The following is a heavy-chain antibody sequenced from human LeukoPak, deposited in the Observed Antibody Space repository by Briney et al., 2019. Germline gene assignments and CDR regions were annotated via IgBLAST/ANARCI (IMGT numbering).Heavy chain of an antibody. CDR2: ISSSSSTI. D-gene: IGHD5-18*01. CDR3: ARSRDKNTYGYAY. J-gene: IGHJ4*02. CDR1: GFTFSSSS. Sequence: GESLRLSCAASGFTFSSSSMNWVRQAPGKGLEWVSYISSSSSTIYYTDSGKGRSTISRDNAKNSLYLQMNNLRAEDTAVYYCARSRDKNTYGYAYWGQGTLVTVSS. V-gene: IGHV3-48*01.